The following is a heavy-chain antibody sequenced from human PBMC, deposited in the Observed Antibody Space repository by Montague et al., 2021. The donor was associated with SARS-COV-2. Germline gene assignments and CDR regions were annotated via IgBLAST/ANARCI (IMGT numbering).Heavy chain of an antibody. CDR3: ARQEPIVMVVAAARGWFDP. Sequence: SETLSLTCTVSGGSISSSSYYWGWIRQPPGKGLGWIGSIYYSGSTYYNPSLKSRVTISVDTSKNQFSLKLSSVTAADTAVYYCARQEPIVMVVAAARGWFDPWGQGTLVTVSS. J-gene: IGHJ5*02. CDR1: GGSISSSSYY. D-gene: IGHD2-15*01. CDR2: IYYSGST. V-gene: IGHV4-39*01.